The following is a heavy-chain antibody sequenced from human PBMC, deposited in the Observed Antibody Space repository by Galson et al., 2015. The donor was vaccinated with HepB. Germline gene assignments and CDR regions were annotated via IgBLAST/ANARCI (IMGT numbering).Heavy chain of an antibody. D-gene: IGHD3-9*01. CDR2: IYPGDSET. CDR3: ARRAGGTGDWYGYYYMDV. CDR1: GYTFSSYW. Sequence: QSGAEVKKPGESLKISCKGSGYTFSSYWIVWVRQMPGKGLEWMGVIYPGDSETIYSPSFQGQVIISADKSINTAYLQWSSLKASDTAMYYCARRAGGTGDWYGYYYMDVWGKGTTVTVSS. V-gene: IGHV5-51*01. J-gene: IGHJ6*03.